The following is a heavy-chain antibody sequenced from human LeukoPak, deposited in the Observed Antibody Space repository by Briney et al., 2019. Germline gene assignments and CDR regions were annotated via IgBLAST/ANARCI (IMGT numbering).Heavy chain of an antibody. J-gene: IGHJ6*02. CDR1: GFTFSSYA. V-gene: IGHV3-23*01. CDR3: ARARGYNYDMDV. CDR2: LSGSGGNA. D-gene: IGHD5-12*01. Sequence: PGGSLRLSCAASGFTFSSYAMSWVRQAPGKGLEWVSTLSGSGGNAYYADSVKGRFTISRDNSKNTLYLQMNSLRAEDTAVYYCARARGYNYDMDVWGQGTTVTVSS.